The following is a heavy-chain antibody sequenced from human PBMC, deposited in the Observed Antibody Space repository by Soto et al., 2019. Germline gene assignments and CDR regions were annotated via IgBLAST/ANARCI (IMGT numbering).Heavy chain of an antibody. CDR1: GYTFTGYY. J-gene: IGHJ5*02. CDR3: AIYSGSYSFDP. Sequence: QVQLVQSGAEVKKPGASVKVSCKASGYTFTGYYMHWVRQAPGQGLEWMGWINPIFGTANYAQKFQGRVTITADESTSTAYMELSSLRSEDTAVYYCAIYSGSYSFDPWGQGTLVTVSS. V-gene: IGHV1-69*01. D-gene: IGHD1-26*01. CDR2: INPIFGTA.